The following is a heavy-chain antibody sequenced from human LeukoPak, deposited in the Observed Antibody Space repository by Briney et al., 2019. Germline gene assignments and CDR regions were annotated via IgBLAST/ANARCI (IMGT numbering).Heavy chain of an antibody. CDR1: GFNFISYW. CDR3: ATYDFWSGYGLGN. Sequence: QPAGSMRISWAASGFNFISYWMSWILQAPGKGLEWLVNINQYGSESYSVDSVKGRFTISRDNTKNSLYLQMNSLRAEDAAVYYCATYDFWSGYGLGNWGQGTLVTVSS. D-gene: IGHD3-3*01. V-gene: IGHV3-7*01. CDR2: INQYGSES. J-gene: IGHJ4*02.